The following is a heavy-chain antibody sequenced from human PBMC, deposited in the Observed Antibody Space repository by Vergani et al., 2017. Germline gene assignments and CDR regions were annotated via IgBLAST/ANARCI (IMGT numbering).Heavy chain of an antibody. J-gene: IGHJ4*02. CDR2: ISGSGGST. CDR3: AKGYYYDSSGYLPFDY. D-gene: IGHD3-22*01. Sequence: EVQLLESGGGLVQPGGSLRLSCAASGFTFSSYAMSWVRQAPGKGVEWVSAISGSGGSTYYADSVKGRFTISRDNSKNTLYLQMNSLRAEDTAVYYCAKGYYYDSSGYLPFDYWGQGTLVTVSS. V-gene: IGHV3-23*01. CDR1: GFTFSSYA.